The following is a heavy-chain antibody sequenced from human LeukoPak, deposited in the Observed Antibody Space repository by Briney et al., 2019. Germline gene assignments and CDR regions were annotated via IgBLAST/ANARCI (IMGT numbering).Heavy chain of an antibody. V-gene: IGHV3-74*01. CDR1: GFTFSSHW. Sequence: GGSLRLSCAASGFTFSSHWMHWVRQAPGKGLVWVSRIKYDASSTSYADSVKGRFTISRDNARNTLYLQMNSLRAEDTAVYYCARGATYAYYQDYWGQGTLVTVSS. D-gene: IGHD1-26*01. CDR3: ARGATYAYYQDY. J-gene: IGHJ4*02. CDR2: IKYDASST.